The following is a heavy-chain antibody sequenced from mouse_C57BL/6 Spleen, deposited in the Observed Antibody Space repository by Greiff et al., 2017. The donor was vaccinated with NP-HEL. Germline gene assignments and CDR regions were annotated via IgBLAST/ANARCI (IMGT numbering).Heavy chain of an antibody. CDR2: ISYDGSN. Sequence: EVKLVESGPGLVKPSQSLSLTCSVTGYSITSGYYWNWIRQFPGNKLEWMGYISYDGSNNYNPSLKNRISITRDTSKNQFFLKLNSVTTEDTATYYCARDPIYYDYDEGFAYWGQGTLVTVSA. D-gene: IGHD2-4*01. V-gene: IGHV3-6*01. CDR3: ARDPIYYDYDEGFAY. J-gene: IGHJ3*01. CDR1: GYSITSGYY.